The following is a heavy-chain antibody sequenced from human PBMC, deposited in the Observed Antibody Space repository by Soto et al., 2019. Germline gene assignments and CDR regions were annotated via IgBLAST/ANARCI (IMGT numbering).Heavy chain of an antibody. CDR2: ISPYNGNT. CDR1: GYSFTTYD. D-gene: IGHD3-3*01. CDR3: ATSYDSGFDP. J-gene: IGHJ5*02. Sequence: ASVKVSCKASGYSFTTYDISWLRQAPGQGLEWMGRISPYNGNTNYAQNFQDRVTMTADTSSSTAYMELRGLRSDDTAIYYCATSYDSGFDPWGPGTLVTVSS. V-gene: IGHV1-18*04.